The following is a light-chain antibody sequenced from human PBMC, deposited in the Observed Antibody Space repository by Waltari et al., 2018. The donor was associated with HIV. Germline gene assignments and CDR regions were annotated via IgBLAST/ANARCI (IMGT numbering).Light chain of an antibody. V-gene: IGLV1-36*01. Sequence: QSVLTQPPSVSEAPRQRVTISCSGSSSNLGSNAVNWYQQVPGKAPKLLIYYDDLLSSGVSDRFSGSKSGTSASLAIRWLQSEDEADYYCAAWDDSLNGYVFGSGTKVTVL. CDR3: AAWDDSLNGYV. J-gene: IGLJ1*01. CDR2: YDD. CDR1: SSNLGSNA.